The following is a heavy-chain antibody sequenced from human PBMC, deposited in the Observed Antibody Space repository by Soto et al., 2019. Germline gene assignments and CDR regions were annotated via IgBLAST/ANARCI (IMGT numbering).Heavy chain of an antibody. J-gene: IGHJ6*02. CDR3: ARMKVDSDRFYYAMDV. Sequence: QVTLKESGPALVKPTETLTLTCTVSGFSLTTGKMGVSWIRQPPGKALEWLAHIFSDNERSYRTSLQGRLTITKETSGSQVVMSMNHVDPVDTATYYCARMKVDSDRFYYAMDVWGQGTTVTVSS. V-gene: IGHV2-26*01. CDR1: GFSLTTGKMG. CDR2: IFSDNER. D-gene: IGHD3-9*01.